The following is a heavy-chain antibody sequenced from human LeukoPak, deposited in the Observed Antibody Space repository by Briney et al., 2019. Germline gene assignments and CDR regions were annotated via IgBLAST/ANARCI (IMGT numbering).Heavy chain of an antibody. Sequence: ASVRVPCKASGYTFTSYGFSWVRQAPGQGLEWMGWISSYNGDTNYAQRVQDRVTMTTDTATSTAYMELRSLRSDDTAVYYCARVGDSSGYPTGYYYYMDVWGKGTTVTVSS. CDR1: GYTFTSYG. V-gene: IGHV1-18*01. CDR3: ARVGDSSGYPTGYYYYMDV. J-gene: IGHJ6*03. D-gene: IGHD3-22*01. CDR2: ISSYNGDT.